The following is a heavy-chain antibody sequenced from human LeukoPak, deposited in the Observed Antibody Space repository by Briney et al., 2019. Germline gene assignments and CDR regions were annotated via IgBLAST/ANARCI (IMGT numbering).Heavy chain of an antibody. D-gene: IGHD3-9*01. CDR3: TTPYDILTGYDY. Sequence: GGFLRLSCAASGFTFSNAWMSWVRQAPGKGLEWVGRIKSKTDGGTTDYAAPVKGRFTISRDDSKNTLYLQMNSLKTEDTAVYYCTTPYDILTGYDYWGQGTLVTVSS. J-gene: IGHJ4*02. CDR2: IKSKTDGGTT. CDR1: GFTFSNAW. V-gene: IGHV3-15*01.